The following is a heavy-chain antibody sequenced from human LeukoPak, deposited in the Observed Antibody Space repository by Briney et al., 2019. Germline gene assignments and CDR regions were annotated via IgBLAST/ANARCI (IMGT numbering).Heavy chain of an antibody. Sequence: GESLKISCKGSGYSFTNYWIGWVRQMPGKGLEWMGLIYPGDSDTRYSPSLQGQVTISADRSISIAYLQWSSLKASDTAMYYCALSEGSGKITDDGFDIWGQGTMVTVSS. J-gene: IGHJ3*02. CDR3: ALSEGSGKITDDGFDI. CDR1: GYSFTNYW. CDR2: IYPGDSDT. V-gene: IGHV5-51*01. D-gene: IGHD3-10*01.